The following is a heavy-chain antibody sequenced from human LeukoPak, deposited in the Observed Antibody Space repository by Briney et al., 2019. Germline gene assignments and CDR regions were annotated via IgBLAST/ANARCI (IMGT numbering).Heavy chain of an antibody. CDR3: AGDPYYYDSSGYSDAFDI. J-gene: IGHJ3*02. V-gene: IGHV1-18*01. CDR2: INPNSGVT. CDR1: GGTFSSYA. D-gene: IGHD3-22*01. Sequence: ASVKVSCKASGGTFSSYAISWVRQAPGQGLEWMAWINPNSGVTNYAQKLQGRVTMTTDTSTSTAYMELRSLRSDDTAVYYCAGDPYYYDSSGYSDAFDIWGQGTMVTVSS.